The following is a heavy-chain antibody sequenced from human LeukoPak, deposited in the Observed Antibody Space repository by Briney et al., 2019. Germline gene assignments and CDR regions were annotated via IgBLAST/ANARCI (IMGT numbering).Heavy chain of an antibody. CDR2: AYYSGSA. CDR1: GGSITSLSYY. Sequence: PSETLSLTCSVPGGSITSLSYYWGWIRQPPGKGLEWIGSAYYSGSASYNPSLKSRLTISVDTSKYQFSLHLTSVTAADTAVYYCARDGGKTYGDLDYWGQGTLVTVSS. J-gene: IGHJ4*02. CDR3: ARDGGKTYGDLDY. V-gene: IGHV4-39*07. D-gene: IGHD4-17*01.